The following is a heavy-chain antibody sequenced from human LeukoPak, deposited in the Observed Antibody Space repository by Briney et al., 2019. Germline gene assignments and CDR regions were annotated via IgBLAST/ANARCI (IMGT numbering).Heavy chain of an antibody. J-gene: IGHJ6*03. CDR2: INTNTGNP. D-gene: IGHD3-3*01. Sequence: ASVKVSCKASGYTFTSYAMNWVRQAPGQGLEWMGWINTNTGNPTYAQGFTGRFVFSLDTSVSTAYLQISSLKAEDTAVYYCARSPAEYYDFWSGYYTRPYYYYYMDVWGKGTTVTVSS. CDR1: GYTFTSYA. V-gene: IGHV7-4-1*02. CDR3: ARSPAEYYDFWSGYYTRPYYYYYMDV.